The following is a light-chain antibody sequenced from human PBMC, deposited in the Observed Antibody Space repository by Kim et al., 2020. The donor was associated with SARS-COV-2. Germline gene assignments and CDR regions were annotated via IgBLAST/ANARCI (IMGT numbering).Light chain of an antibody. Sequence: ASDKPTCSTSSGHSSYAIAWHQQQAEKGPRYLMKLNSDGSHSKGDVIPDRFSGSSSGAERYLTISSLQSEDEADYYCQTWGTGIRVFGGGTQLTVL. J-gene: IGLJ3*02. V-gene: IGLV4-69*01. CDR2: LNSDGSH. CDR1: SGHSSYA. CDR3: QTWGTGIRV.